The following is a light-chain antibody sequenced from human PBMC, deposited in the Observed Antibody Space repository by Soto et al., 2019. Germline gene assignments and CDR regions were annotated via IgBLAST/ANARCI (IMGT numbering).Light chain of an antibody. CDR2: GAS. Sequence: EIVMTQSPATLSVSPGARATLSCRASQSVSSNLAWYQQKPGQAPRLLIYGASTRATGIPARFSGSGSGTEFTLTISILQSEDFAVYYWQQYNNWPPWTFRQGTKVQIK. CDR3: QQYNNWPPWT. V-gene: IGKV3-15*01. CDR1: QSVSSN. J-gene: IGKJ1*01.